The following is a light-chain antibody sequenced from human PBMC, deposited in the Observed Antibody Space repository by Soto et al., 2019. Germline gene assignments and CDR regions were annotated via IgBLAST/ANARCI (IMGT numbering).Light chain of an antibody. J-gene: IGKJ4*01. CDR1: QSISSY. CDR2: DAS. Sequence: EIVVTQSPATLSLSPGERATLSCRTSQSISSYLAWYQQKPGQAPRLLIYDASNRATGIPARFSGSGSGTDFTLTISSLEPEDFAVYYCQQRSTWPLTCGGGTKVEIK. CDR3: QQRSTWPLT. V-gene: IGKV3-11*01.